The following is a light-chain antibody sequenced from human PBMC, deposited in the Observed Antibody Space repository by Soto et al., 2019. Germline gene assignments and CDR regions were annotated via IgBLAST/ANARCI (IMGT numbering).Light chain of an antibody. CDR2: QVT. J-gene: IGLJ1*01. CDR1: TRDIAGYNY. CDR3: TSFSSSTSLYV. Sequence: QALLTQASSVCGSLGQSITISWTGTTRDIAGYNYISWYQQLPGKAPKLMIYQVTIRPSGISNRFSGSKSGKQASLTISGLQAEDEADYYCTSFSSSTSLYVFGTGTTVTV. V-gene: IGLV2-14*01.